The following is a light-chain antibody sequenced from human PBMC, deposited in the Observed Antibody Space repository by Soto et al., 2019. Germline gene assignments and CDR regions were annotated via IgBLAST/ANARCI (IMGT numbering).Light chain of an antibody. V-gene: IGLV2-8*01. CDR3: SSYGGNNNWV. Sequence: QSALTQPPSASGSPGQSVTISCTGTSSDVGGYNYVSWYQQHPGKAPKLMIYEVNKRPSGVPDRFSGSKSGNTASLTVSGLQAEDEGDYYCSSYGGNNNWVFGGGTQLTVL. CDR2: EVN. CDR1: SSDVGGYNY. J-gene: IGLJ3*02.